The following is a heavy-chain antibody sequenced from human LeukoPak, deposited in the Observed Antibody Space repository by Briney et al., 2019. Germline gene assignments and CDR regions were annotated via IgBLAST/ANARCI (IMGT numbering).Heavy chain of an antibody. Sequence: GASVKVSCKASGYAFTHYGISWWRQPPGQGLEWMGWISAYNGNTQYAQKLQGRVTMTTDSSTTTAYMELRSLRSDDTAVYYCTRDKYAHGYYEGDYWGQGTLVTVSS. D-gene: IGHD1-26*01. J-gene: IGHJ4*02. CDR2: ISAYNGNT. V-gene: IGHV1-18*01. CDR3: TRDKYAHGYYEGDY. CDR1: GYAFTHYG.